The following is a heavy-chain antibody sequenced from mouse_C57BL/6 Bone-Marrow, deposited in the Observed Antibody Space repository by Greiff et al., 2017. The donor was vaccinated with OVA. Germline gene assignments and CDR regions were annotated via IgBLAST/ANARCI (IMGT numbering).Heavy chain of an antibody. CDR1: GFNITGDC. Sequence: EVQLQQSGAELVRPGASVKLSCTASGFNITGDCMNWVKQRPGQGLEWIGCIDPGSGGTNYNEKFQSKATLTVDTSSSTAYMQPSSLTSEDSAVYYCSGTKGYWGQGTTLTVSS. D-gene: IGHD4-1*01. CDR2: IDPGSGGT. CDR3: SGTKGY. V-gene: IGHV14-4*01. J-gene: IGHJ2*01.